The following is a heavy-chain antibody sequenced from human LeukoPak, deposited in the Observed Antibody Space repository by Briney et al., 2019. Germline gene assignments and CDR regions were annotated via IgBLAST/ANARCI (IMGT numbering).Heavy chain of an antibody. D-gene: IGHD3-16*01. J-gene: IGHJ4*02. CDR2: ISNSGTMI. Sequence: GGSLRLSCAASGFTFSDYYMSWIRQAPRKGLEWISYISNSGTMIYYRDSVKGRFAVSRDNAQNSLYLQMNSLRAEDTALYYCAGGVQGAGPFDYWGQGSLVTVSS. CDR1: GFTFSDYY. CDR3: AGGVQGAGPFDY. V-gene: IGHV3-11*01.